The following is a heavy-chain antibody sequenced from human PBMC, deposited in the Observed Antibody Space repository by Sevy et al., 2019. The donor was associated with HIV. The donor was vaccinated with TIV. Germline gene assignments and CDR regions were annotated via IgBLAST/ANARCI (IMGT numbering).Heavy chain of an antibody. Sequence: SETLSLTCTVSGGSISSYYWSWIRQPPGKGLEWIGYIYYSGSTNYNPSLKSRVTISVDTSKIQFSLKLSSVTAADTAVYYCARELGGGWYDWFDPWGQGTLVTVSS. J-gene: IGHJ5*02. V-gene: IGHV4-59*13. D-gene: IGHD6-19*01. CDR1: GGSISSYY. CDR3: ARELGGGWYDWFDP. CDR2: IYYSGST.